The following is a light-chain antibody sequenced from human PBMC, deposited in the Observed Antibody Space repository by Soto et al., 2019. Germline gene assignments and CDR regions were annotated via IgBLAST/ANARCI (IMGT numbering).Light chain of an antibody. Sequence: DIQMTQSPSSLSASVGDRVTITCRASQGISTYLDWYQQKPGRIPKLLIYAASALQSGVPSRFSGSGSGTDFTLTISSLQPEDVATYYCQKYCSAPWTFGRGTKVEIK. CDR3: QKYCSAPWT. V-gene: IGKV1-27*01. J-gene: IGKJ1*01. CDR2: AAS. CDR1: QGISTY.